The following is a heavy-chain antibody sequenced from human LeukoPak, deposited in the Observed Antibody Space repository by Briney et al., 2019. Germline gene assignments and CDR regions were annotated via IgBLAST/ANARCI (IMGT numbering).Heavy chain of an antibody. V-gene: IGHV4-30-4*01. CDR3: ARDEGGYGTLLDY. CDR1: AGSFSSGHYY. D-gene: IGHD5-18*01. Sequence: PSQTLSLTCTVSAGSFSSGHYYWSWIRQPPGKGLEWIGYIYYSGSTYYNPSLKSRVTISVDTSKNQLSLKLSSVTAADTAVYYCARDEGGYGTLLDYWGQGTLVTVSS. CDR2: IYYSGST. J-gene: IGHJ4*02.